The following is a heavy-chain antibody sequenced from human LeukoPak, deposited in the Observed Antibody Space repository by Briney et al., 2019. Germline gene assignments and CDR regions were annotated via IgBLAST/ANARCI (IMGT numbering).Heavy chain of an antibody. V-gene: IGHV1-69*05. J-gene: IGHJ4*02. D-gene: IGHD6-6*01. CDR3: ARDRYSSSSLGFDY. CDR2: IIPIFGTA. CDR1: GGTFSSYA. Sequence: SVKVSCKASGGTFSSYAISWVRQAPGQGLEWMGGIIPIFGTANYAQKFQGRVTITTDESTSTACMELSSLRSEDTAVYYCARDRYSSSSLGFDYWGQGTLVTVSS.